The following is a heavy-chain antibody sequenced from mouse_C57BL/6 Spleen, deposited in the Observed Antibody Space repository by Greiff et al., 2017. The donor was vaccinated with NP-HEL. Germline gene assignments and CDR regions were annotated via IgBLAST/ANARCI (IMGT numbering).Heavy chain of an antibody. J-gene: IGHJ2*01. CDR1: GYAFSSSW. V-gene: IGHV1-82*01. CDR3: ARLLRYFDY. CDR2: IYPGDGDT. D-gene: IGHD1-1*01. Sequence: QVQLQQSGPELVKPGASVKISYKASGYAFSSSWMNWVKQRPGKGLEWIGRIYPGDGDTNYNGKFKGKATLTADKSSSTAYMQLSSLTSEDSAVYFCARLLRYFDYWGQGTTLTVSS.